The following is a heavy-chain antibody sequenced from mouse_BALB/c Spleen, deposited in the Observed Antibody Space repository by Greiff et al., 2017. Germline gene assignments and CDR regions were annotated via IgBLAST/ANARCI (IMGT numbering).Heavy chain of an antibody. CDR3: ARIHYYGYGD. CDR2: IYPYNGGT. D-gene: IGHD1-2*01. J-gene: IGHJ2*01. Sequence: VQLQQSGPELVKPGASVKISCKASGYTFTDYNMHWVKQSHGKSLEWIGYIYPYNGGTGYNQKFKSKATLTVDNSSSTAYMELRSLTSEDSAVYYCARIHYYGYGDWGQGTTLTVSS. CDR1: GYTFTDYN. V-gene: IGHV1S29*02.